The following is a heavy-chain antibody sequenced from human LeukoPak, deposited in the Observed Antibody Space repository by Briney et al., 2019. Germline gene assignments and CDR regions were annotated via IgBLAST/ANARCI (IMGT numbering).Heavy chain of an antibody. D-gene: IGHD3-10*01. V-gene: IGHV1-18*01. CDR3: ARGYYGSGSYYNSFNWFDP. CDR2: ISAYNGNT. CDR1: GYTFTSYG. J-gene: IGHJ5*02. Sequence: GASVKVSCKASGYTFTSYGLSWVRQAPGQGLEWMGWISAYNGNTKYSQKFQGRVTITRDTSASTVYMELSSLRSEDTAVYYRARGYYGSGSYYNSFNWFDPWGQGTLVTVSS.